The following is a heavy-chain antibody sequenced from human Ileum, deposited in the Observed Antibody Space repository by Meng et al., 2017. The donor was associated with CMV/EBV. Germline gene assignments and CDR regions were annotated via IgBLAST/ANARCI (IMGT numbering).Heavy chain of an antibody. CDR2: ISSSGDT. Sequence: QVHLQESGPGLVKPSETLSHTCSVSNGSFNIYYWSWLRQSPGKGLEFIAYISSSGDTNYNPPLRSRVAISIDTTKQHFSLRLTSVTAADTAVYYCARAHVIPNGNYMFDYWGQGALVTVSS. J-gene: IGHJ4*02. V-gene: IGHV4-4*08. CDR3: ARAHVIPNGNYMFDY. CDR1: NGSFNIYY. D-gene: IGHD1-7*01.